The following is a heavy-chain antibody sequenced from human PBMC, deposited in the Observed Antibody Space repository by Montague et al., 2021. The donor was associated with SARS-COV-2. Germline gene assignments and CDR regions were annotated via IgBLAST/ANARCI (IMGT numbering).Heavy chain of an antibody. CDR1: GFSLSTSGMC. J-gene: IGHJ6*02. CDR2: IDWDDDK. Sequence: PALVTPTQTLTLTCTFSGFSLSTSGMCVSWIRQPPGKALEWLARIDWDDDKYYSTSLKTRLTISKDTSKNQVVLTMTNMDPVDTATYYCARTAGTDYTGYYYYAMDVWGQGTTVTVSS. CDR3: ARTAGTDYTGYYYYAMDV. V-gene: IGHV2-70*11. D-gene: IGHD3-10*01.